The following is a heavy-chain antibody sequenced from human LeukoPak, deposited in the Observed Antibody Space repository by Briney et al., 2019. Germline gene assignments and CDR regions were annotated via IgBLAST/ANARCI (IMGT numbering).Heavy chain of an antibody. V-gene: IGHV3-23*01. D-gene: IGHD6-13*01. Sequence: PGGSLRLSCAASGFTFSSYAMSWVRQAPGKGLEWVSAISGSGGSTYYADSVKGRFTISRDNSKNTLYLQRNSLRAEDTAVYYCTPSSSAAVVLGYFDYWGQGTLVTVSS. CDR3: TPSSSAAVVLGYFDY. CDR1: GFTFSSYA. CDR2: ISGSGGST. J-gene: IGHJ4*02.